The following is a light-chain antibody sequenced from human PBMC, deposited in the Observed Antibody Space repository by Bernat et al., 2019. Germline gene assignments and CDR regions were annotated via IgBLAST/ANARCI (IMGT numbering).Light chain of an antibody. CDR1: QSISSL. CDR2: KAS. Sequence: DIQMTQSPSTLSASVGDRVTITCRASQSISSLLAWYQQKPGKAPKLLIYKASSLESGVPSRFSGSGSGTEFTLTINSLQPDDFATYYCQQYNSHPTWTFGQGSKVK. V-gene: IGKV1-5*03. CDR3: QQYNSHPTWT. J-gene: IGKJ1*01.